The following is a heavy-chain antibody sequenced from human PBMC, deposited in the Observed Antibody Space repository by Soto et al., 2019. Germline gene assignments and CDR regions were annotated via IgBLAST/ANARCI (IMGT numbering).Heavy chain of an antibody. CDR1: GYSFTSYW. J-gene: IGHJ6*02. CDR3: SRSVGATSLEYYYYYGMDV. V-gene: IGHV5-51*01. CDR2: IYPGDSDT. D-gene: IGHD1-26*01. Sequence: GESLKISCKGSGYSFTSYWIGWVRQMPGKGLEWMGIIYPGDSDTRYSPSFQGQVTISADKSISTAYLQWSSLKASDTAMYYCSRSVGATSLEYYYYYGMDVWGQGTTVTVSS.